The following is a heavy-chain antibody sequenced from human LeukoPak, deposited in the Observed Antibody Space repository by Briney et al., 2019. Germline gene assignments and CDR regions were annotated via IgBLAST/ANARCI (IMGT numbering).Heavy chain of an antibody. Sequence: PGGSLRLSCAASGFTFSSYEMNWVRQAPGKGLEWVSYISSSGSTIYYADSVKGRFTISRDNAKNSLYLLMNSLRAEDTAVYYCGRGHYGIDYWGQGTLVTVSS. CDR3: GRGHYGIDY. CDR1: GFTFSSYE. J-gene: IGHJ4*02. D-gene: IGHD4-17*01. CDR2: ISSSGSTI. V-gene: IGHV3-48*03.